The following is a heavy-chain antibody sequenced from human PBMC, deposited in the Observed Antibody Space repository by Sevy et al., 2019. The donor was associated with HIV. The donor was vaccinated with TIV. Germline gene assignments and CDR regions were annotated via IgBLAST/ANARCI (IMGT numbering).Heavy chain of an antibody. J-gene: IGHJ4*02. CDR1: GFTFSNYA. CDR2: ISAGGGST. V-gene: IGHV3-23*01. D-gene: IGHD3-3*01. CDR3: AKDPSRILDRDY. Sequence: GGSLRLSCAASGFTFSNYAMNWVRQAPGKGPEWVSSISAGGGSTYYADFVKGRFTVSRDNSKNTLFLQLNSLRAEDTAVYYCAKDPSRILDRDYWGQGTLVTVSS.